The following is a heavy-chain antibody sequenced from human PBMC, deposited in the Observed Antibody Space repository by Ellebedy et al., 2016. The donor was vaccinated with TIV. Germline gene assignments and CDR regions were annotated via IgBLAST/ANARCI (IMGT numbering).Heavy chain of an antibody. V-gene: IGHV3-21*01. Sequence: GESLKISCAASGFIFNHYSMNWVRQAPGKGLEWISSISSTGYYIYYADSVKGRFTISRDDAKNSLFLQMNSLRAEDTAVYHCVRRAVDFWGQGTLVTVSS. CDR3: VRRAVDF. CDR2: ISSTGYYI. J-gene: IGHJ4*02. CDR1: GFIFNHYS.